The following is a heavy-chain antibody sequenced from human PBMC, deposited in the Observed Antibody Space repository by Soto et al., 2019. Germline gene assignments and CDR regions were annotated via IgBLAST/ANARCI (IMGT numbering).Heavy chain of an antibody. Sequence: QLQLQESGPGLVKPSETLSLTCTVSGGSISSSSYYWGWIRQPPGKGLEWIGSIYYSGSTYYNPSLKSRVTISVDTSKNQFSLKLSSVTAADTAVYYCASLDDNYYFDYWGQGTLVTVSS. J-gene: IGHJ4*02. V-gene: IGHV4-39*01. CDR3: ASLDDNYYFDY. D-gene: IGHD1-1*01. CDR2: IYYSGST. CDR1: GGSISSSSYY.